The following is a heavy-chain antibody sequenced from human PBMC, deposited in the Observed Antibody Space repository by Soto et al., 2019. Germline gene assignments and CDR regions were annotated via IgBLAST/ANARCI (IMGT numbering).Heavy chain of an antibody. CDR1: GYTFTRFG. Sequence: ASVKVSWKASGYTFTRFGISWGRQAPGQGLEWMGWISAYNGNTKYAQKLQGRVTITTDTSTSTADMELRSLRSDDAAVYYCARFPVGYCSATPSSFIAFHIWGQGPLVTVPS. CDR2: ISAYNGNT. J-gene: IGHJ4*03. CDR3: ARFPVGYCSATPSSFIAFHI. D-gene: IGHD6-19*01. V-gene: IGHV1-18*01.